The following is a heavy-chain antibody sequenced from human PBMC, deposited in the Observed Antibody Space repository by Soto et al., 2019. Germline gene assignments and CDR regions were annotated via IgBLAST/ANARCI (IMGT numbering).Heavy chain of an antibody. D-gene: IGHD3-3*01. J-gene: IGHJ6*02. CDR3: AIFLEWLPYYYYYGMDV. Sequence: QVQLVQSGAEVKKPGSSVKVSCKASGGTFSSYAISWVRQAPGQGLEWMGGIIPIFGTANYAQKFQGRVTITADETKSPAYIELSSLRSEDTAVYYCAIFLEWLPYYYYYGMDVWGQGTTVTVSS. CDR1: GGTFSSYA. V-gene: IGHV1-69*01. CDR2: IIPIFGTA.